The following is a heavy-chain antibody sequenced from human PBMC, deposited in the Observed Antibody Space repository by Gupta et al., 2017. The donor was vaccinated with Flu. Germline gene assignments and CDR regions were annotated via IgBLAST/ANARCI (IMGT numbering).Heavy chain of an antibody. D-gene: IGHD3-9*01. Sequence: QVQLVESGGGVVQPGRSLRLSCAASGFTFSSYGMHWVRQAPGQGLEWGAVIWYDGSNKYYADSVKGRFTISRDNSKNTLYLQMNSLRAEDTAVYYCARGGTASDVLRYFDWLYAPHGFDYWGQGTLVTVSS. J-gene: IGHJ4*02. CDR3: ARGGTASDVLRYFDWLYAPHGFDY. V-gene: IGHV3-33*01. CDR2: IWYDGSNK. CDR1: GFTFSSYG.